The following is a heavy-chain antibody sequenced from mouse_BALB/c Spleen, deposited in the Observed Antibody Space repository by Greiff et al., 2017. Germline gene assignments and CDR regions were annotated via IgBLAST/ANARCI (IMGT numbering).Heavy chain of an antibody. V-gene: IGHV1-69*02. CDR3: ARALGRYGSRYAMDY. CDR1: GYTFTSYW. D-gene: IGHD2-14*01. CDR2: IDPSDSET. Sequence: QVQLQQPGAELVKPGAPVKLSCKASGYTFTSYWMNWVKQRPGRGLEWIGRIDPSDSETHYNQKFKDKATLTVDKSSSTAYIQLSSLTSEDSAVYYCARALGRYGSRYAMDYWGQGTAVTVSS. J-gene: IGHJ4*01.